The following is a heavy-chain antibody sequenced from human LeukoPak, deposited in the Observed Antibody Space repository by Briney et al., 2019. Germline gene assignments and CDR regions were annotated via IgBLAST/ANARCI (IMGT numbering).Heavy chain of an antibody. CDR3: AKDVVETGYSTGWYSAY. CDR1: GFTFSNYA. Sequence: GGSLRLSCAASGFTFSNYAMSCVRQAPGKGLKWVSAIRDSGGITYYADSVKGRFTISRDNSKSTLYLQMNSLRAEDTAVYYCAKDVVETGYSTGWYSAYWGQGTLVTVSS. J-gene: IGHJ4*02. CDR2: IRDSGGIT. D-gene: IGHD6-13*01. V-gene: IGHV3-23*01.